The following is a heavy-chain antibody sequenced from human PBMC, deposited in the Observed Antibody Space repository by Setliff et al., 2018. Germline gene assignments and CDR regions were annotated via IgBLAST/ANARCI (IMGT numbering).Heavy chain of an antibody. CDR2: INAGNGNT. CDR1: GYTFTSYA. D-gene: IGHD6-13*01. J-gene: IGHJ3*02. Sequence: GASVKVSCKASGYTFTSYAMHWVRQAPGQRLEWMGWINAGNGNTKYSQKFQGRVTITRDTSASTAYMELSSLRSEDTAVYYCARVWAAAGTALNTQHAFDIWGQGTMVTVSS. CDR3: ARVWAAAGTALNTQHAFDI. V-gene: IGHV1-3*01.